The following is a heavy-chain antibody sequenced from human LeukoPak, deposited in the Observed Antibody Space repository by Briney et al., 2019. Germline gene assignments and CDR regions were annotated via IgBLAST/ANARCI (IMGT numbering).Heavy chain of an antibody. CDR3: AKPHFDY. V-gene: IGHV3-30*02. CDR1: GFTFSSHG. CDR2: IRLDGSNK. J-gene: IGHJ4*02. Sequence: GGSLRLSCAASGFTFSSHGMHWVRQAPGKGLEWVAFIRLDGSNKYYADSVKGRFTISRDNSKNTLYLQMNSLRGDDTAVYYCAKPHFDYWGQGTLVTVSS.